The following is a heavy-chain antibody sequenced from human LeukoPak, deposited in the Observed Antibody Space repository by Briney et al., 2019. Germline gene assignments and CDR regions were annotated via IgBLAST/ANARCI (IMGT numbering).Heavy chain of an antibody. Sequence: PGGSLRLSCAASGFTFSYYNMKWGRQAPGKGLEWVSYITSRSSSIYYADSVKGRFTISRDNAQNSLYLQMDSLRDEDTAVYYCARGSRFGKLLIPYFHYWGQGTLVTVSS. J-gene: IGHJ4*02. CDR1: GFTFSYYN. D-gene: IGHD3-10*01. CDR3: ARGSRFGKLLIPYFHY. CDR2: ITSRSSSI. V-gene: IGHV3-48*02.